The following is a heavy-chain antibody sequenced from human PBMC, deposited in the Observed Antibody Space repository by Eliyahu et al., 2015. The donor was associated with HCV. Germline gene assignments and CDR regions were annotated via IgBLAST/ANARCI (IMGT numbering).Heavy chain of an antibody. CDR2: XHYXGGT. J-gene: IGHJ5*02. CDR3: ASGGGGIAVAGTGGWFDP. CDR1: GGXITTYY. V-gene: IGHV4-59*01. Sequence: QVQLQESGPGLVKPSETLSLTCXVSGGXITTYYWXWXRQPPGKGLXWIGXXHYXGGTNNNPXLKSRVTISVDTSKNQFSLNLTSVTAADTAVYYCASGGGGIAVAGTGGWFDPWGQGTLVTVSS. D-gene: IGHD6-19*01.